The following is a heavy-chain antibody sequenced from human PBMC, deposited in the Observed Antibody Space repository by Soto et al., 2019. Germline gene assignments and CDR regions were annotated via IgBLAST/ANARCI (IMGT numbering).Heavy chain of an antibody. CDR1: GFSFGSYW. Sequence: PGGSLRLSCAVSGFSFGSYWMSWVRQAPGKGLEWLASIKDDGSERYYLDSVKGRFTISRDNAKDSLYLQMNSLRGEDTAFYYCARDVGPVTIFGEALSGYFDFWGQGTLVTVSS. D-gene: IGHD3-3*01. J-gene: IGHJ4*02. CDR2: IKDDGSER. V-gene: IGHV3-7*03. CDR3: ARDVGPVTIFGEALSGYFDF.